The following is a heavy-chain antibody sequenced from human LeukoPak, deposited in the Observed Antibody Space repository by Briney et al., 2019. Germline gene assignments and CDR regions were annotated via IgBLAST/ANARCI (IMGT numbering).Heavy chain of an antibody. CDR3: AREDPGTTWFDP. V-gene: IGHV1-2*02. Sequence: ASVKVSFKASGYTFTGYYMHLVRQAPGQGLEWMGWINPNSGGTNYAQKFQGRVTMTRDTSISTAYMELSRLRSDDTAVYYCAREDPGTTWFDPWGQGTLVTVSS. CDR1: GYTFTGYY. J-gene: IGHJ5*02. CDR2: INPNSGGT. D-gene: IGHD1-7*01.